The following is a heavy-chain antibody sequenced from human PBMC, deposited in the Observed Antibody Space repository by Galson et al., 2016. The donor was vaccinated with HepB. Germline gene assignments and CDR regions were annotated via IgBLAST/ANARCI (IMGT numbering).Heavy chain of an antibody. CDR2: IKPSGGNT. J-gene: IGHJ4*02. CDR3: ARELDHSFYFDY. V-gene: IGHV1-46*02. Sequence: SVKVSCKASGYTFNTYNMHWVRQAPGQGLEWMGTIKPSGGNTIYAQEFQDRITMTRDTSTSTVYMELISLRSEDTAVYYCARELDHSFYFDYWGQGTLLTVSS. CDR1: GYTFNTYN. D-gene: IGHD1-14*01.